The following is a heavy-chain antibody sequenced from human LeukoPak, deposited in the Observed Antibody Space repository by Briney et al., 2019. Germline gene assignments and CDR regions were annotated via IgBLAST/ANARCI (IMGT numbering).Heavy chain of an antibody. J-gene: IGHJ4*02. CDR2: ISGSGGST. V-gene: IGHV3-23*01. CDR1: GFTFSSYA. Sequence: GGSLRLSCAASGFTFSSYAMSRVRQAPGKGLEWVSAISGSGGSTYYADSVKGRFTISRDNSKNTLYLQMNSLRAEDTAVYYCAGILTGYYFDYWGQGTLVTVSS. D-gene: IGHD3-9*01. CDR3: AGILTGYYFDY.